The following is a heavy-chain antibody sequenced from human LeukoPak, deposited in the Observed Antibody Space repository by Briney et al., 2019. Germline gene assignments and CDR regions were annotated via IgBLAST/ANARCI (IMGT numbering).Heavy chain of an antibody. V-gene: IGHV1-8*01. J-gene: IGHJ5*02. Sequence: GASVKVSCKASGYTFTSYDINWVRQATGQGLEWMGWMNPNSGNTGYARKFQGRVTMTRNTSISTAYMELSSLRSEDTAVYYCARARRRNWFDPWGQGTLVTVPS. CDR3: ARARRRNWFDP. CDR2: MNPNSGNT. CDR1: GYTFTSYD.